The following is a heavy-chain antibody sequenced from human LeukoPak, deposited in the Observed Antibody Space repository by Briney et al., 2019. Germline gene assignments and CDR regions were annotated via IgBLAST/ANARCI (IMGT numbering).Heavy chain of an antibody. CDR1: GYSTSSGYY. CDR3: AREPQVHTVGATIRNFDS. D-gene: IGHD1-26*01. V-gene: IGHV4-38-2*02. J-gene: IGHJ4*02. CDR2: IYHSGST. Sequence: SETLSLTCAISGYSTSSGYYWGWIRQPPGKGLEWIGSIYHSGSTYYNPSLKSRVTISVDTSKNQFSLKLSSVTAADTALYYCAREPQVHTVGATIRNFDSWGQGTLVTVSS.